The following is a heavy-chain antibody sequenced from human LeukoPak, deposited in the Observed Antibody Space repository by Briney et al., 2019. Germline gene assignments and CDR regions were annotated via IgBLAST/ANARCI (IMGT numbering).Heavy chain of an antibody. CDR2: ISGSGTTI. Sequence: PGGSLRLSCAASGFTFSDYDMGWIRQAPGKGLEWLSYISGSGTTIYYEASVKGRFTISRDNAKNSLDLQMNSLRAEDTAVYYCGRDFGLTGTKRSFDIWGQGTMVTVSS. J-gene: IGHJ3*02. CDR3: GRDFGLTGTKRSFDI. V-gene: IGHV3-11*01. D-gene: IGHD1-7*01. CDR1: GFTFSDYD.